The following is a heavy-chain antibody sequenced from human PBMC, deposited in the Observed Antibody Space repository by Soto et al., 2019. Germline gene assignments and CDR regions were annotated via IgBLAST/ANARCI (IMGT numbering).Heavy chain of an antibody. V-gene: IGHV3-11*05. CDR1: GFTFSAVY. J-gene: IGHJ4*02. Sequence: QVQLGESGGGLVKPGGSLRLSCAASGFTFSAVYMSWIRQAPNKGLEYISYISSSGTSANYADSVKGRFTISRDNAKNSLYLQMNSLRAEDTAVYYYARDRGAVTGQYFDYWGQGALVTVSS. CDR3: ARDRGAVTGQYFDY. CDR2: ISSSGTSA. D-gene: IGHD6-19*01.